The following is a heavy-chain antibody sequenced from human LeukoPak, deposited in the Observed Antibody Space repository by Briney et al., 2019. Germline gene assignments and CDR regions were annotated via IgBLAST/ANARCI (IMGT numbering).Heavy chain of an antibody. D-gene: IGHD4-23*01. CDR3: ARGDYGGRFSGNY. J-gene: IGHJ4*02. V-gene: IGHV5-51*01. CDR2: IYPGDSDT. CDR1: GYNFTNYW. Sequence: GESLKISCKGSGYNFTNYWIGWVRQMPGKGLEWMGIIYPGDSDTRYSPSFQGQVTLSADKSITTAYLQWSSLKASDTAMYYCARGDYGGRFSGNYWGQGTLVTVSS.